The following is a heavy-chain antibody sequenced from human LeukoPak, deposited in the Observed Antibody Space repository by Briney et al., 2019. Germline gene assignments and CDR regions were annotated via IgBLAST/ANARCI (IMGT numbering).Heavy chain of an antibody. V-gene: IGHV3-33*01. CDR1: GFTFSSYG. Sequence: GGSLRLSCAASGFTFSSYGMHWVRQAPGKGLEWVAVIWYDGSNKYYADSVKGRFTISRDNSKSTLYLQMNSLRAEDTAVYYCARGVYGSGKFGGMDVWGKGTTVTVSS. J-gene: IGHJ6*04. CDR2: IWYDGSNK. CDR3: ARGVYGSGKFGGMDV. D-gene: IGHD3-10*01.